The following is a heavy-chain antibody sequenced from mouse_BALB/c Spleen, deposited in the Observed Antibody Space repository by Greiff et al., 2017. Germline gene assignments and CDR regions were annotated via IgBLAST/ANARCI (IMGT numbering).Heavy chain of an antibody. J-gene: IGHJ4*01. V-gene: IGHV14-3*02. CDR2: IDPANGNT. D-gene: IGHD2-1*01. Sequence: VHVKQSGAELVKPGASVKLSCTASGFNIKDTYMHWVKQRPEQGLEWIGRIDPANGNTKYDPKFQGKATITADTSSNTAYLQLSSLTSEDTAVYYCASFYYGNYAGFYYAMDYWGQGTSVTVSS. CDR3: ASFYYGNYAGFYYAMDY. CDR1: GFNIKDTY.